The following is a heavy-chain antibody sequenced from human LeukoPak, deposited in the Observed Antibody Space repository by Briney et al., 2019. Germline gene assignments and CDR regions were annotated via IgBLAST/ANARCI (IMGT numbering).Heavy chain of an antibody. CDR2: ISGSGSTI. CDR3: ARDRASALYYFDY. CDR1: GFTFSDYY. V-gene: IGHV3-11*01. J-gene: IGHJ4*02. Sequence: GGSLRLSCAASGFTFSDYYMNWIRQAPGKGLEWVSYISGSGSTIYYADSVKGRFTISRDNAKNSLYLQMNSLSAEDTAVYYCARDRASALYYFDYWGQGTLVTVSS. D-gene: IGHD6-13*01.